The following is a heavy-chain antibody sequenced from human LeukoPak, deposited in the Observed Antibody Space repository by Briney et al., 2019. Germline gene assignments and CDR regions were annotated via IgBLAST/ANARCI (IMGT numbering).Heavy chain of an antibody. CDR3: ARIPATVNPFDY. V-gene: IGHV4-34*01. Sequence: SETLSLTCTVSGGSISGYYWSWLRQPPGKGLEWIGEINHSGSTNYNPSLKSRVTISVDTSKNQFSLKLSSVTAADTAVYYCARIPATVNPFDYWGQGTLVTVSS. J-gene: IGHJ4*02. CDR2: INHSGST. D-gene: IGHD4-17*01. CDR1: GGSISGYY.